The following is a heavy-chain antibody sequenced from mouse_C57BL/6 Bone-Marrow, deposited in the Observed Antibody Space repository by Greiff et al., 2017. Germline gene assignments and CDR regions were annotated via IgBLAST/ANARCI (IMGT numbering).Heavy chain of an antibody. CDR3: ARNVYYGGYFDY. D-gene: IGHD1-1*01. CDR1: GYTFTDYY. CDR2: INPNNGGT. Sequence: EVQLQQSGPELVKPGASVKISCKASGYTFTDYYMNWVKQSHGKSLEWIGDINPNNGGTSYNQKFKGKATLTVDKSSSTAYMELRSLTSEDSAVYYCARNVYYGGYFDYWGQGTTLTVSS. J-gene: IGHJ2*01. V-gene: IGHV1-26*01.